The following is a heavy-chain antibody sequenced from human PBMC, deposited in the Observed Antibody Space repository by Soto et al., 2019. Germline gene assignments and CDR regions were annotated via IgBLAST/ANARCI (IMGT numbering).Heavy chain of an antibody. V-gene: IGHV5-10-1*01. CDR2: IDPSDSYI. D-gene: IGHD3-10*01. Sequence: PGESLKISCKASGYTFSKNWINWVRQVPGKGLEWLGRIDPSDSYINYSPSFHGHVTISADKSINTAYLQWSSLKASDTAIYYCAVMVPLEHYFDYWGHGSLVTVPQ. J-gene: IGHJ4*01. CDR1: GYTFSKNW. CDR3: AVMVPLEHYFDY.